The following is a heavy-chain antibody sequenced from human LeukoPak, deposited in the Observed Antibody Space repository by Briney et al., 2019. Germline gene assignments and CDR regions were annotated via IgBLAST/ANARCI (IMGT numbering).Heavy chain of an antibody. J-gene: IGHJ4*02. D-gene: IGHD3-3*01. CDR3: ARGGYYGSGRYYFDS. V-gene: IGHV3-48*03. CDR2: ISSSGSTI. Sequence: PGGSLRLSCAASGFTFSSYEMNWVHQAPGKGLEWVSYISSSGSTIYYADSVKGRFTISRDNAKNSLYLQMNSLRAEDTAVYYCARGGYYGSGRYYFDSWGQGTLVTVSS. CDR1: GFTFSSYE.